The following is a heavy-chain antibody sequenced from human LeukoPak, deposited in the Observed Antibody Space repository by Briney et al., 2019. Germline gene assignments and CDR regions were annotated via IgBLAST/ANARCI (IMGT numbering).Heavy chain of an antibody. Sequence: GGSLRLSCAASGFTFSSYSMNWVRQAPGKGLEWVSSISSSSSYIYYADSVKGRFTISRDNAKNSLYLQMNSLRAEDTAVYYCARDLEGSYYYYGMDVWGQGTTVTVSS. J-gene: IGHJ6*02. CDR1: GFTFSSYS. CDR2: ISSSSSYI. D-gene: IGHD2-15*01. V-gene: IGHV3-21*01. CDR3: ARDLEGSYYYYGMDV.